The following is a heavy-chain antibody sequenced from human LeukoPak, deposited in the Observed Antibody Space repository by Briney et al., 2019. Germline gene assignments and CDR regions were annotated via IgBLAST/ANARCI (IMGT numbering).Heavy chain of an antibody. CDR3: ASLDIVATINYFDY. D-gene: IGHD5-12*01. J-gene: IGHJ4*02. CDR1: GGSISSSSYY. V-gene: IGHV4-61*05. CDR2: IYYSGST. Sequence: SETLSLTCTVSGGSISSSSYYWGWIRQPPGKGLEWIGYIYYSGSTNYNPSLKSRVTISVDTSKNQFSLKLSSVTAADTAVYYCASLDIVATINYFDYWGQGTLVTVSS.